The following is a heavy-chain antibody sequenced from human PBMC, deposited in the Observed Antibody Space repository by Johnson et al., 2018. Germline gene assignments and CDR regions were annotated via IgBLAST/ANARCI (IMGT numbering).Heavy chain of an antibody. J-gene: IGHJ6*03. D-gene: IGHD6-13*01. CDR1: GFTFSSYG. Sequence: QVQLVESGGGVVQPGRSLRLSCAASGFTFSSYGMHWVRQAPGKGLEWVAGIWLDARNEHYADSVRGRFTICRDNSKNTLNLQMNSLRVEDTAVYYCARVGIAAAGIADYYMDVCGKGTTVTVSS. CDR2: IWLDARNE. CDR3: ARVGIAAAGIADYYMDV. V-gene: IGHV3-33*01.